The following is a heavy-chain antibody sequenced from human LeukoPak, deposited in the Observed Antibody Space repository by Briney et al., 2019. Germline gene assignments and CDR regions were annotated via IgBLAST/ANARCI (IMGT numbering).Heavy chain of an antibody. CDR1: GYTFTRFA. J-gene: IGHJ3*02. Sequence: ASVKVSCKASGYTFTRFAMNWVRQAPGQGLEWMGWINTNTGNPTYAQGFTGRFVLSLDTSISTAYLQISRLKAEDTAVYYCARDLTPRIAVVGGSDWDAFDIWGQGTTVTVSS. CDR3: ARDLTPRIAVVGGSDWDAFDI. D-gene: IGHD6-19*01. CDR2: INTNTGNP. V-gene: IGHV7-4-1*02.